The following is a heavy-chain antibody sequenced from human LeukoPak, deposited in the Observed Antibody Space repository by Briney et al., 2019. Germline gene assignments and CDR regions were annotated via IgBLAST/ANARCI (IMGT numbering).Heavy chain of an antibody. V-gene: IGHV3-30*02. J-gene: IGHJ6*03. CDR2: IRYDGRNK. CDR3: ARDRRDGYNSHYYYYMDV. D-gene: IGHD5-24*01. CDR1: GFTFSNYG. Sequence: GGSLRLSCAASGFTFSNYGMHWVRQAPGKGLEWVGFIRYDGRNKYYADSVKGRFTISRDNSKNTLYLQMNSLRAEDTAVYYCARDRRDGYNSHYYYYMDVWGKGTTVTVSS.